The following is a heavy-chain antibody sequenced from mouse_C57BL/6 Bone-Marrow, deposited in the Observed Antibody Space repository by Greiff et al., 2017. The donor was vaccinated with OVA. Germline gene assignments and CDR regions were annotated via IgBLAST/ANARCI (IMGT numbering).Heavy chain of an antibody. Sequence: QVQLQQSGAELVRPGASVTLSCKASGYTFTDYEMHWVKQTPVHGLEWIGAIDPETGGTAYNQKFKGKAILTADKSSSTAYIELRSLTSEDSAVYYCTRWDYGSSRDYAMDYWGQGTSVTVSS. V-gene: IGHV1-15*01. CDR2: IDPETGGT. CDR3: TRWDYGSSRDYAMDY. J-gene: IGHJ4*01. CDR1: GYTFTDYE. D-gene: IGHD1-1*01.